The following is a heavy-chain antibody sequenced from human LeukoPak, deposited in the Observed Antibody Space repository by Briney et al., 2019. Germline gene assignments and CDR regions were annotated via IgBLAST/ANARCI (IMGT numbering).Heavy chain of an antibody. CDR3: ARVGYWGIDYYDSSGRPDY. J-gene: IGHJ4*02. V-gene: IGHV3-7*01. CDR2: IKQDGSEK. Sequence: GGSLRLSCAASGSTFSSYWMSWVRQAPGKGLEWVANIKQDGSEKYYVDSVKGRFTISRDNAKNSLYLQMNSLRAEDTAVYYCARVGYWGIDYYDSSGRPDYWGQGTLVTVSS. CDR1: GSTFSSYW. D-gene: IGHD3-22*01.